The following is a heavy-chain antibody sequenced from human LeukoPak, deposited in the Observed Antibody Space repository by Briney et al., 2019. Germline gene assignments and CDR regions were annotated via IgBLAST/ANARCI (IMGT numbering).Heavy chain of an antibody. CDR3: ARDSRSTSYYYYMDV. CDR2: IYTSGST. V-gene: IGHV4-61*02. J-gene: IGHJ6*03. Sequence: ASETLSLTCTVSGGSISSGSYYWSWIRQPAGKGLEWIGRIYTSGSTNYNPSLKSRVTISVDTSKNQFSLKLSSVTAADTAVYYCARDSRSTSYYYYMDVWGKGTTVTISS. CDR1: GGSISSGSYY. D-gene: IGHD2-2*01.